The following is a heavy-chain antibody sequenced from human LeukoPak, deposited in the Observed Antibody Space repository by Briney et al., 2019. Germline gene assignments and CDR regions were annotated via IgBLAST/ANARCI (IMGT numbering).Heavy chain of an antibody. CDR1: GYTFTNYY. V-gene: IGHV1-46*01. Sequence: ASVKVSCKASGYTFTNYYIHWVRQAPGQGLAWMGTINPSVGTTRSAQGRVSLTRDTSTSTVYMELSTLRSEDTAVYYCARDLIAAAGTIHPPHGMDVWGQGTTVTVSS. J-gene: IGHJ6*02. CDR2: INPSVGTT. D-gene: IGHD6-13*01. CDR3: ARDLIAAAGTIHPPHGMDV.